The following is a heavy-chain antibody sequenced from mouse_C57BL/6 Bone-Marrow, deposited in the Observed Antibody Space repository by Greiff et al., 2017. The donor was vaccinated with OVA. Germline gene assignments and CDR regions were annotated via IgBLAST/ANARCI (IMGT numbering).Heavy chain of an antibody. CDR1: GFTFSDYY. CDR2: ISNGGGST. J-gene: IGHJ1*03. D-gene: IGHD2-1*01. CDR3: ATQGHYGNWYFDF. Sequence: EVQGVESGGGLVQPGGSLKLSCAASGFTFSDYYMYWVRQTPEQRLEWVAYISNGGGSTYYPDTVKGRFTISRDNAKNTLYLQMCRLKSEATAMYYCATQGHYGNWYFDFWGTGTTVTVSS. V-gene: IGHV5-12*01.